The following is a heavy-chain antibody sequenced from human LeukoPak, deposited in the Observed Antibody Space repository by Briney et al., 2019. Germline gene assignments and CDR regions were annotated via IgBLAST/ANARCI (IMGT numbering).Heavy chain of an antibody. CDR2: INPSGGST. Sequence: GASVKVSCKASGYTFTSYYMHWVRQAPGQGLEWMGIINPSGGSTSYAQKFQGRVTMTTDTSTSTAYMELRSLRSDDTAVYYCARVGEYYDFWSGYSSPLYYFDYWGQGTLVTVSS. D-gene: IGHD3-3*01. J-gene: IGHJ4*02. V-gene: IGHV1-46*01. CDR1: GYTFTSYY. CDR3: ARVGEYYDFWSGYSSPLYYFDY.